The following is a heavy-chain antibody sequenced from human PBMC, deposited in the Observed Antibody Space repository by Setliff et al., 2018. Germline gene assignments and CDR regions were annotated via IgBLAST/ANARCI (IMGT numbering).Heavy chain of an antibody. CDR3: ARMSGFQYIDV. Sequence: SETLSLTCTVSGGSISSHYWSWIRQPPGKGLEWIGYTSYSGSTDYNPSLKSRVTISVDTSKNQFSLKLSSVTAADTAVYYCARMSGFQYIDVWDKGTTVTVSS. V-gene: IGHV4-59*11. D-gene: IGHD3-3*01. CDR2: TSYSGST. CDR1: GGSISSHY. J-gene: IGHJ6*03.